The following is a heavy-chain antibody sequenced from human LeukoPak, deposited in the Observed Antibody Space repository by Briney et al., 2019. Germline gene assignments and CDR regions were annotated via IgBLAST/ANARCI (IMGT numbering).Heavy chain of an antibody. Sequence: HAGGSLRLSCAASRFTFSNYAMSWVRQAPGKGLEWVSTISGSGGSTYYADSVKGRFTISRDNSKNTLHLQMNSLRAEDTAVYYCAKSAYYDSSGFYREYYFDYWGQGTLVTVSS. CDR3: AKSAYYDSSGFYREYYFDY. D-gene: IGHD3-22*01. J-gene: IGHJ4*02. CDR2: ISGSGGST. V-gene: IGHV3-23*01. CDR1: RFTFSNYA.